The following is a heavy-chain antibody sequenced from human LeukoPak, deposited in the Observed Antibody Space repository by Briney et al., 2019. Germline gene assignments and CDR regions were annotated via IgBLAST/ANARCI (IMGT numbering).Heavy chain of an antibody. D-gene: IGHD3-22*01. CDR2: INPSGGST. CDR1: GYTFTINY. Sequence: EASVKVSCKAFGYTFTINYMHWVRQAPGQGLEWMGIINPSGGSTSYAQKFQGRITLSRDTSTSTVYMELSSLRSDDTAVYYCARDGPSYYYDSSGYRDYWGQGTLVTVSS. CDR3: ARDGPSYYYDSSGYRDY. J-gene: IGHJ4*02. V-gene: IGHV1-46*01.